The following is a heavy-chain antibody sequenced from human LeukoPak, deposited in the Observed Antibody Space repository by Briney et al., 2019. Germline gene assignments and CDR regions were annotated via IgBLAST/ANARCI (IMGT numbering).Heavy chain of an antibody. CDR2: VYYIGST. CDR1: GDSISSSSYY. J-gene: IGHJ4*02. Sequence: NPSETLSLTCTVSGDSISSSSYYWGWIRQPPGKGPEWIGSVYYIGSTFYSPSLKSRVTISVDTSKNQFSLNLTSVTAADTAVYYCARAMSIAARLQTIFDYWGQGTLVTVSS. CDR3: ARAMSIAARLQTIFDY. V-gene: IGHV4-39*07. D-gene: IGHD6-6*01.